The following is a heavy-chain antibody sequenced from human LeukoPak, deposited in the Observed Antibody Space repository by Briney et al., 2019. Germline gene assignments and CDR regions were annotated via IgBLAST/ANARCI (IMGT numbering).Heavy chain of an antibody. J-gene: IGHJ4*02. CDR1: GGSFSGYY. D-gene: IGHD2-2*02. V-gene: IGHV4-34*01. Sequence: PSETLSLTCAVYGGSFSGYYWSWIRQPPGKGLEWIGEINHSGSTNYNPSLKSRVTISVNTSKNQFSLKLSSVTAADTAVYYCARGPGYYCSSTSCYKVRGSTSYYFDYWGQGTLVTVSS. CDR3: ARGPGYYCSSTSCYKVRGSTSYYFDY. CDR2: INHSGST.